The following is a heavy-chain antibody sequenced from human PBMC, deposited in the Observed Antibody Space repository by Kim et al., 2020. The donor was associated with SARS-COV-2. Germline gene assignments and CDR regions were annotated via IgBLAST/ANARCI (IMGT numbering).Heavy chain of an antibody. J-gene: IGHJ4*02. D-gene: IGHD6-13*01. V-gene: IGHV3-7*04. Sequence: YVDSGKGRFTISRDIAESSLYLQMNSLRADDTAIYYCTRGRSRSGVLFDYWGQGTLVTVSS. CDR3: TRGRSRSGVLFDY.